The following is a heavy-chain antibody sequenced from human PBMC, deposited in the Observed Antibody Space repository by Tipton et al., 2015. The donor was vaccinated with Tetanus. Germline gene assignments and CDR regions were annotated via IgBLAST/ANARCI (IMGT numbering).Heavy chain of an antibody. J-gene: IGHJ4*02. CDR1: GFTFSDYA. CDR2: ITASGGSA. D-gene: IGHD3-9*01. V-gene: IGHV3-23*01. CDR3: ARVHVGLTEPCDY. Sequence: SLRLSCTASGFTFSDYAMNWVRQAPGKGLEWVSGITASGGSARYADSVEGRFTISRDNSKNTLYLQMSGLRVEDTAVYFCARVHVGLTEPCDYWGQGILVTVSS.